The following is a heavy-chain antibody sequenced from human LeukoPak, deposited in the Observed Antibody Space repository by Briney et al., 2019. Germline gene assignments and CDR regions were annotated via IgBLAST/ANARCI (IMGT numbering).Heavy chain of an antibody. CDR3: ASAWASGSYSLGYYYYMDV. J-gene: IGHJ6*03. V-gene: IGHV4-59*01. CDR2: IYYSGST. D-gene: IGHD1-26*01. Sequence: PSETLSLTCTVSVGSISNYYWSWIRQPPGRGLEWIAYIYYSGSTNYNPSLKSRVTISVDTPKNQFSLKLRSVTAADTAVYYCASAWASGSYSLGYYYYMDVWGKGTTVTVSS. CDR1: VGSISNYY.